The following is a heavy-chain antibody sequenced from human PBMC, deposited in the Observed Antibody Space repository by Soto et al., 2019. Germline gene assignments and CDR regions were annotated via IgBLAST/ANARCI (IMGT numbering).Heavy chain of an antibody. D-gene: IGHD3-3*01. V-gene: IGHV4-59*08. Sequence: SETLSLTCTVSGGSISSYYWSWIRQPPGKGLEWIGYIYYSGSTNYNPSLKSRVTISVDTSKNQFSLKVTSVTAADTAVYYCARQMGSSYHDYWGQGTLVTVSS. J-gene: IGHJ4*02. CDR3: ARQMGSSYHDY. CDR2: IYYSGST. CDR1: GGSISSYY.